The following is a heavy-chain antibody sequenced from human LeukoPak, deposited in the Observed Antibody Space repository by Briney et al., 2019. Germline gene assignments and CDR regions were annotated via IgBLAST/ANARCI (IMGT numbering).Heavy chain of an antibody. CDR1: GGSISSSSYY. J-gene: IGHJ4*02. V-gene: IGHV4-39*01. CDR2: IYYSGST. Sequence: SETLSLTCTVSGGSISSSSYYWGWIRQPRGKGLEWIGSIYYSGSTYYNPSLESRVTISVDTSKNQFSLKLSSVTAADTAVHYGARIAVAGTVYWGQGTLVTVSS. D-gene: IGHD6-19*01. CDR3: ARIAVAGTVY.